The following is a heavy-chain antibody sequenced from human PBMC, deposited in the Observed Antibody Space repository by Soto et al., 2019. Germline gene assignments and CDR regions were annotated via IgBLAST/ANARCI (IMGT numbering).Heavy chain of an antibody. CDR2: INSDGSST. D-gene: IGHD3-3*01. J-gene: IGHJ6*02. V-gene: IGHV3-74*01. Sequence: GGSLRLSCAASGFTFSSYWMHWVRQAPGKGLVWVSRINSDGSSTSYADSVKGRFTISRDNAKNTLYLQMNSLRAEDTAVYYCATPTTIFGVVIIGPGYYNYGMDVWGQGTTVTVSS. CDR3: ATPTTIFGVVIIGPGYYNYGMDV. CDR1: GFTFSSYW.